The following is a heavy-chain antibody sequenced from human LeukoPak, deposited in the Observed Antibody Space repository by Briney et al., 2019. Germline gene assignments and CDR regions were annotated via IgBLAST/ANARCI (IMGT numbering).Heavy chain of an antibody. CDR1: GFTFSSYW. D-gene: IGHD6-13*01. CDR2: INSDGSST. V-gene: IGHV3-74*01. J-gene: IGHJ4*02. CDR3: ARRIAAAAAPYYFDY. Sequence: GGSLRLSCAASGFTFSSYWMHWVRHAPGKGLLWVSRINSDGSSTSYADSVKGRFTISRDNAKNTLYLQMYSLRAEDTAVYYCARRIAAAAAPYYFDYWGQGTLVTVSS.